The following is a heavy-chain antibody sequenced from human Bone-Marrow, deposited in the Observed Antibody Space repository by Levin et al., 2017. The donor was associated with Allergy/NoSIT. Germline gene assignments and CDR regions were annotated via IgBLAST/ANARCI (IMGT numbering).Heavy chain of an antibody. D-gene: IGHD6-13*01. V-gene: IGHV3-23*01. J-gene: IGHJ4*02. CDR1: GFTFSSYA. CDR2: ISGSGEST. Sequence: GGSLRLSCAASGFTFSSYAMNWVRQAPGKGLEWVSSISGSGESTYYADSVKGRFTISRDNSTNTLFLQMNSLRAEDTAIYYCAKDPAAAGVFDYWGQGTLVTVSS. CDR3: AKDPAAAGVFDY.